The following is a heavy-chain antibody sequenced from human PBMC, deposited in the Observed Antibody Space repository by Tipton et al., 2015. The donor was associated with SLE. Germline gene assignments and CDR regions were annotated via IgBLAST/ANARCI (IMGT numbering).Heavy chain of an antibody. Sequence: TLSLTCTVSGGSMNDYYWSWIRQPPGKGLEWIGYIYYTGSSNHNPSLKGRVTMSVDTSKNQFSLSVNSVTAADTAVYFCAREGGYAGSGSYGTVWGQGTTVTVSS. D-gene: IGHD3-10*01. V-gene: IGHV4-59*01. CDR1: GGSMNDYY. CDR2: IYYTGSS. J-gene: IGHJ6*02. CDR3: AREGGYAGSGSYGTV.